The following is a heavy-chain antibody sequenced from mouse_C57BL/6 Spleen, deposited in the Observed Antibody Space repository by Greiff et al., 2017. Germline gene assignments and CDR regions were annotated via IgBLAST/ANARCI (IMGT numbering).Heavy chain of an antibody. CDR3: TTKGIYYGIPWFAY. V-gene: IGHV14-4*01. CDR2: IDPENGDT. CDR1: GFNIKDDY. Sequence: EVQLQESGAELVRPGASVKLSCTASGFNIKDDYMHWVKQRPEQGLEWIGWIDPENGDTEYASKFQGKATITADTSSNTAYLQLSSLTSEDAAVYYCTTKGIYYGIPWFAYWGQGTLVTVSA. D-gene: IGHD2-1*01. J-gene: IGHJ3*01.